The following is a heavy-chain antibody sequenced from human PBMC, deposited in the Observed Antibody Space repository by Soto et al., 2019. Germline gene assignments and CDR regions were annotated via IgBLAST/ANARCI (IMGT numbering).Heavy chain of an antibody. CDR1: GFYFSGYW. CDR3: VRAAARGDS. V-gene: IGHV3-74*01. J-gene: IGHJ4*02. Sequence: GGSLRLSCAASGFYFSGYWMHWVRQVPGKGLVWVSRINTDGSGTLYADSVKGRFTISRDNTKNTLYLQMSSLRAEDTAIYYCVRAAARGDSWGQGTLVTVSS. D-gene: IGHD6-13*01. CDR2: INTDGSGT.